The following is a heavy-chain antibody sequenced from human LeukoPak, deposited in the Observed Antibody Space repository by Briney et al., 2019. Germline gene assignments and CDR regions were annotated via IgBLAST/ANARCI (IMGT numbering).Heavy chain of an antibody. V-gene: IGHV4-39*07. CDR3: ARGRGGLAAAGTKFDY. Sequence: SETLSLSCTVSGGSISSSSYYWGWIRQPPGKGLEWIGSIYYSGSTNYNPSLKSRVTISVDTSKNQFSLKLSSVTAADTAVYYCARGRGGLAAAGTKFDYWGQGTLVTVSS. J-gene: IGHJ4*02. D-gene: IGHD6-13*01. CDR1: GGSISSSSYY. CDR2: IYYSGST.